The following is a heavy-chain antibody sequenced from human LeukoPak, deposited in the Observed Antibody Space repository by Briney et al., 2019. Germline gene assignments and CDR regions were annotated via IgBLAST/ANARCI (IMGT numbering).Heavy chain of an antibody. Sequence: PSETLSLTCAVYGGSFSGYYWSWIRQPPGKGLEWIGEINHSGSTNYNPSLKSRVTISVDTSKNQFSLKLSSVTAADTAVYYCARAIGSSGWYKYYYYYYMDVWGKGTTVTVSS. CDR2: INHSGST. V-gene: IGHV4-34*01. J-gene: IGHJ6*03. D-gene: IGHD6-19*01. CDR3: ARAIGSSGWYKYYYYYYMDV. CDR1: GGSFSGYY.